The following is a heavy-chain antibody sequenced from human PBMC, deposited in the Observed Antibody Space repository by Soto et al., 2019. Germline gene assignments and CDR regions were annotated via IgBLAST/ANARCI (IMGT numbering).Heavy chain of an antibody. J-gene: IGHJ6*02. CDR1: GYIFTSHW. Sequence: GESLKISCRGSGYIFTSHWINWVRQMPGRGLEWMGRIDPSDSYTNYSPSFQGHVTISADKAINTAYLQWSSLKASDTAIYFCARRMATNIFYYYDLDVWAKGPRSPSP. CDR3: ARRMATNIFYYYDLDV. D-gene: IGHD5-12*01. CDR2: IDPSDSYT. V-gene: IGHV5-10-1*01.